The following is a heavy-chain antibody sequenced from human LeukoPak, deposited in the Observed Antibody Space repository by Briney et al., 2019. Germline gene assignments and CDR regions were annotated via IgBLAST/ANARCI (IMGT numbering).Heavy chain of an antibody. V-gene: IGHV1-2*02. CDR2: INPNSGGT. J-gene: IGHJ6*03. Sequence: ASVKVSCKAPGYTFTGYYMHWVRQAPGQGLEWMGWINPNSGGTNYAQKFQGRVTMTRDTSISTAYMELSRLRSDDTAVYYCARGSDYDILTGYYRNYYYYMDVWGKGTTVTVSS. CDR3: ARGSDYDILTGYYRNYYYYMDV. CDR1: GYTFTGYY. D-gene: IGHD3-9*01.